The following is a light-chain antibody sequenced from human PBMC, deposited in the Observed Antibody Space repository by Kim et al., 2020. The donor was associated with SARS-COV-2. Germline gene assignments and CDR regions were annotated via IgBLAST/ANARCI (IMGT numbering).Light chain of an antibody. CDR2: GKN. J-gene: IGLJ2*01. Sequence: VALCKTVRMKCQGDSLRSYYATWYQQKPGQAPIIVIYGKNIRPSGIPDRFSGSSSGNTASLTITGTQAGDEADYYCNSRDSSDNVVFGGGTQLTVL. V-gene: IGLV3-19*01. CDR3: NSRDSSDNVV. CDR1: SLRSYY.